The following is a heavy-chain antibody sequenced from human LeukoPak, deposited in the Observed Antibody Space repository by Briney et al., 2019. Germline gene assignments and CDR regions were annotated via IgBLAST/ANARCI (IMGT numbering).Heavy chain of an antibody. V-gene: IGHV1-18*01. J-gene: IGHJ6*03. D-gene: IGHD3-3*01. CDR2: ISAYNGNT. Sequence: ASVNVSCKASGYTFTSYGISWVRQAPGQGLEWMGWISAYNGNTNYAQKLQGRVTMTTDTSTSTAYMELRSLRSDDTAVYYCARRFGVVTYIPYYYYYMDVWGKGTTVTVSS. CDR3: ARRFGVVTYIPYYYYYMDV. CDR1: GYTFTSYG.